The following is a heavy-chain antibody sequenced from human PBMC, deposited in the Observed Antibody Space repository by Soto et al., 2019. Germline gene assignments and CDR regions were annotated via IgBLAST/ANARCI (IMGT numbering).Heavy chain of an antibody. D-gene: IGHD3-10*01. CDR1: GGSISSGGYY. J-gene: IGHJ5*02. V-gene: IGHV4-31*03. CDR3: ERATMVRGIVWFDP. Sequence: SETLSLTVTVSGGSISSGGYYWSCIRQHPGKGLEWIGYIYYSGSTYYNPSLKSRFTISVDTSKSHFSLKLSSVTAADTAVYYCERATMVRGIVWFDPWGQGALVTVSS. CDR2: IYYSGST.